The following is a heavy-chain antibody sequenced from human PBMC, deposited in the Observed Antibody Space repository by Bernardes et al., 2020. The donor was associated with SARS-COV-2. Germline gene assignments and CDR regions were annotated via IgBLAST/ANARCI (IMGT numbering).Heavy chain of an antibody. V-gene: IGHV3-48*02. CDR1: GFTFSTYN. CDR2: ISSSGSTI. CDR3: ARITRVGLDY. J-gene: IGHJ4*02. D-gene: IGHD1-20*01. Sequence: GGSLRLSCAASGFTFSTYNMNWVRQAPGKGLEWVSYISSSGSTIDYADSVKGRFTISRDNAKNSLYLQMNSLRDEDTAMYYCARITRVGLDYWGQGTLVTVSS.